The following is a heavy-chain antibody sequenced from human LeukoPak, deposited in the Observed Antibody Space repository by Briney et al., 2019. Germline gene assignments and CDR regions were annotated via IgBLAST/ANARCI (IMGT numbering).Heavy chain of an antibody. J-gene: IGHJ6*03. CDR2: TGST. Sequence: KTSETLPSPALSLVAPSVVTTGAGSGSPQGRDWSGLGNTGSTNHNPSLKSRVTISVDTSKNQFSLKLSSVTAADTAVYYCARVVYSGYDFRGAMDVWGKGTTVTVSS. V-gene: IGHV4-59*01. D-gene: IGHD5-12*01. CDR3: ARVVYSGYDFRGAMDV. CDR1: VAPSVVTT.